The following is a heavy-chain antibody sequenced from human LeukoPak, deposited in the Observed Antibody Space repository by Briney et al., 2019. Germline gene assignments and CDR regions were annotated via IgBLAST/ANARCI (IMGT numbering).Heavy chain of an antibody. D-gene: IGHD3-22*01. CDR3: VRTVSTGY. Sequence: SGTLSLTCGVSGGSISSTNWWSWVRQPPGQGLEWIGEISLSGLTNYNPSLKSRVTMSVDTSKNQFSLRLNSVTAADTAVYYCVRTVSTGYWGQGSLATVSS. CDR2: ISLSGLT. V-gene: IGHV4-4*02. J-gene: IGHJ1*01. CDR1: GGSISSTNW.